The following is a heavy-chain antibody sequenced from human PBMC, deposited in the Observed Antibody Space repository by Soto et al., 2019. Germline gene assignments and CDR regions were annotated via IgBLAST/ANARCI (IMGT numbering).Heavy chain of an antibody. CDR1: GGSINSGVYS. CDR2: LYHTGAT. D-gene: IGHD5-18*01. CDR3: ARVLTSMGLFDS. V-gene: IGHV4-30-2*01. Sequence: PSETLSLTCAVSGGSINSGVYSWSWIRQPPGKGLEWIGNLYHTGATYSKPSLKNRVTISGDWSKNQFSLKLNSVTVADTAVYFCARVLTSMGLFDSWGPGTLVTVSS. J-gene: IGHJ4*02.